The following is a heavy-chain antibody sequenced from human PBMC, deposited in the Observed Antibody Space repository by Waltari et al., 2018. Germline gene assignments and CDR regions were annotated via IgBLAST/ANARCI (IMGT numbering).Heavy chain of an antibody. CDR2: RKQNGSEK. Sequence: EVQLVESGGGLVQPGGSLRLSCAASGFTFSSYWMSWVRQAPGKGLESVDKRKQNGSEKYDVDEVKGRLTISRDNAKNSLYLQMNSLRAEDTAVYYCARDGAGNYGYWGQGTLVTVSS. V-gene: IGHV3-7*01. CDR3: ARDGAGNYGY. D-gene: IGHD4-4*01. CDR1: GFTFSSYW. J-gene: IGHJ4*02.